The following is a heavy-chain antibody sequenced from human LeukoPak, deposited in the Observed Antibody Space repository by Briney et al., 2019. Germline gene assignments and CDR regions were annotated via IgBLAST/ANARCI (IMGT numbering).Heavy chain of an antibody. Sequence: ASVKVSCKASGGTFSSYAISWVRQAPGQGLEWMGGINPIFGTANYAQKFQGRVTITADESTSTAYMELSSLRSEDTAVYYCARGPDTAMVKGRYYFDYWGQGTLVTVSS. CDR3: ARGPDTAMVKGRYYFDY. CDR1: GGTFSSYA. CDR2: INPIFGTA. V-gene: IGHV1-69*13. D-gene: IGHD5-18*01. J-gene: IGHJ4*02.